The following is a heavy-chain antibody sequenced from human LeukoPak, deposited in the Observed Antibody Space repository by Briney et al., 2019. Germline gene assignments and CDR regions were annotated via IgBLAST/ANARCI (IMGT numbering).Heavy chain of an antibody. Sequence: GGSLRLSCAGSGFNFRDHWMSWLRQAPGKGPEWVAHIKPDGSEKYYVDSVKGRFIISRDDAKNSLYLQMNSLRAEDTAVYYCASPYYYDSSGSDAFDIWGQGTMVTVSS. CDR1: GFNFRDHW. V-gene: IGHV3-7*01. CDR2: IKPDGSEK. D-gene: IGHD3-22*01. J-gene: IGHJ3*02. CDR3: ASPYYYDSSGSDAFDI.